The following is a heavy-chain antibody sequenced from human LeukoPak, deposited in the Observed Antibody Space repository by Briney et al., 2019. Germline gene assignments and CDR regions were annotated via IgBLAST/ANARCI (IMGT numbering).Heavy chain of an antibody. V-gene: IGHV3-53*01. Sequence: TGGSLRLSCVDSGITVTSHYMSWVRQAPGKGLEWVSIIYRGDGTYYADSVKGRFTISRDNAKNSLYPQMNSLRAEDTAVYYCAKVCCSAVYSPGGWGQGTLVTVSS. CDR2: IYRGDGT. CDR3: AKVCCSAVYSPGG. D-gene: IGHD2-15*01. CDR1: GITVTSHY. J-gene: IGHJ1*01.